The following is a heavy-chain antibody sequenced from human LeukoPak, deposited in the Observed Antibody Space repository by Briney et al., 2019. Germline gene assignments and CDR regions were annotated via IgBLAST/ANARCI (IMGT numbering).Heavy chain of an antibody. Sequence: GGSLRLSCGASGFTFSGYWMSWVRQAPGKGLEWVANINQGGSEKNYVASVKGRLTISRDNAKNSLYLQMNSLRAEDTAVYFCAIASLGSGSYYEYWGQGTLVTVSS. V-gene: IGHV3-7*01. D-gene: IGHD3-10*01. CDR3: AIASLGSGSYYEY. CDR2: INQGGSEK. CDR1: GFTFSGYW. J-gene: IGHJ4*02.